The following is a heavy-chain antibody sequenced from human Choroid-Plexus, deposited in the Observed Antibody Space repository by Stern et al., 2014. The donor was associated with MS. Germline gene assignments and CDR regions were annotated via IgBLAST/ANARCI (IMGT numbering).Heavy chain of an antibody. CDR3: AKDRQYLTYFFDH. Sequence: VQLVESGGGVVQPGRPLRLSCAASGFTFGSCAMHWVRQAPGKGLEWVAGVSYDGSNKYYADSVKGRFTASRDNSQNPLYMQLRSLRAEDTAVYYCAKDRQYLTYFFDHWGQGSLVTVSS. D-gene: IGHD2-8*01. CDR2: VSYDGSNK. CDR1: GFTFGSCA. J-gene: IGHJ5*02. V-gene: IGHV3-30*18.